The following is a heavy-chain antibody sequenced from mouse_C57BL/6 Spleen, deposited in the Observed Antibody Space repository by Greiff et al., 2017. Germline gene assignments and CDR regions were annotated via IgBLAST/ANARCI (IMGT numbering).Heavy chain of an antibody. J-gene: IGHJ3*01. D-gene: IGHD2-3*01. CDR3: ARNYDGYYWFAY. Sequence: EVKLQESGGGLVKPGGSLKLSCAASGFTFSDYGMHWVRQAPEKGLEWVAYISSGSSTIYYADTVKGRFTISRDNAKHTLFLHMTSLRSEDTAMYYCARNYDGYYWFAYWGQGTLVTVSA. V-gene: IGHV5-17*01. CDR2: ISSGSSTI. CDR1: GFTFSDYG.